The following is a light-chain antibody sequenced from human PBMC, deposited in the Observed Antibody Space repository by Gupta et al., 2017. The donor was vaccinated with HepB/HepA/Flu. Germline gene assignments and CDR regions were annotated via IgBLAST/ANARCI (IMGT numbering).Light chain of an antibody. CDR2: TTN. Sequence: QTVVTHEPSVTVSPGGTVTLTCASNTGAVTSTYYPSWFQKKPVQAPRPLIYTTNNKQSWTTARFSGSLRGDKAALTLSGARTEDEDEYYCRVHDGGAWVFGGGTKLTVL. J-gene: IGLJ2*01. CDR3: RVHDGGAWV. CDR1: TGAVTSTYY. V-gene: IGLV7-43*01.